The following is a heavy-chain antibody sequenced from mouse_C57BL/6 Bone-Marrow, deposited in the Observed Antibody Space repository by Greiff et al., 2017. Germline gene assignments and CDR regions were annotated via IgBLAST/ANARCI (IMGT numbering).Heavy chain of an antibody. CDR2: INPGSGGT. J-gene: IGHJ3*01. Sequence: QVQLKESGAELVRPGTSVKVSCTASGYAFTNYLIEWVKQRPGQGLEWIGVINPGSGGTNSNEKFKGKGTLTADKYSSTAYMQLSSLTSEDSAVSFCARAKNWDSWFAYWGQGTLVTVSA. CDR1: GYAFTNYL. D-gene: IGHD4-1*01. V-gene: IGHV1-54*01. CDR3: ARAKNWDSWFAY.